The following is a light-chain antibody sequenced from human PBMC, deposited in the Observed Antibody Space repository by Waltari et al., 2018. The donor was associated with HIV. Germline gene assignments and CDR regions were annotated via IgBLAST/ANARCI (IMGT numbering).Light chain of an antibody. Sequence: SYVLTQPPSVSVAPGQTASIPFGGNNLGSLHWYPQKPGQAPVMVVYDNSGRPSGIPERFAGANSGNTATLTISGVEAGDEADYYCQVWDSNADHLVVFGGGTKLTV. CDR2: DNS. CDR1: NLGS. V-gene: IGLV3-21*02. J-gene: IGLJ2*01. CDR3: QVWDSNADHLVV.